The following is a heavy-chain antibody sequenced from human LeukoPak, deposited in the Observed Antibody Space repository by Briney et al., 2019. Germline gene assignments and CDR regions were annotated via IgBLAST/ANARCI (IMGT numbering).Heavy chain of an antibody. CDR3: AKDLRRSSSWSCYNWFDP. J-gene: IGHJ5*02. CDR1: GFTFSSYA. Sequence: PGGSLRLSCAASGFTFSSYAMSWVRQAPGKGLEWVSAISGSGGSTYYADSVKGRFTISRDNSKNTLYLQMNSLRAEDTAVYYCAKDLRRSSSWSCYNWFDPWGQGTLVTVSS. CDR2: ISGSGGST. V-gene: IGHV3-23*01. D-gene: IGHD6-13*01.